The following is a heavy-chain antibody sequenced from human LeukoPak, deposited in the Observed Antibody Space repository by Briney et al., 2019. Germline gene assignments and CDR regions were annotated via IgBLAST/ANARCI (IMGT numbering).Heavy chain of an antibody. D-gene: IGHD2/OR15-2a*01. CDR3: ARHPFQYPFDH. CDR2: IYHSGHT. CDR1: GASVSSAY. Sequence: ASETLSLTCTVSGASVSSAYWSWIRQSPGKGLEWIGYIYHSGHTMSNPSLKSRVSLSLDTSNNQFSLKLSSVTAADTAVYYCARHPFQYPFDHWGQGTVVSVSS. J-gene: IGHJ5*02. V-gene: IGHV4-59*08.